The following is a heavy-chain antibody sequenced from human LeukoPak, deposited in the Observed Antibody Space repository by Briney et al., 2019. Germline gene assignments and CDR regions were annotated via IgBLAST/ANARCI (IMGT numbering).Heavy chain of an antibody. Sequence: ESGPTLVNPTQTLTLTCTFSGFSLRTNGAAVGWIRQPPGKALEWLALIYWDDGKRYSPSLESRLTITKDTSKNQVVLTMTNTAPVDTATYYCVHAFLPNSYGCHSWGQGTLVTVSS. CDR2: IYWDDGK. CDR1: GFSLRTNGAA. V-gene: IGHV2-5*02. CDR3: VHAFLPNSYGCHS. J-gene: IGHJ4*02. D-gene: IGHD3-16*01.